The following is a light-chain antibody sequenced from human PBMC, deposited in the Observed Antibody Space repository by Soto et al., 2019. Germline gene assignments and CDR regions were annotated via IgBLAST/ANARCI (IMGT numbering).Light chain of an antibody. V-gene: IGKV3-15*01. CDR3: QQYIDWPSYT. CDR2: ATS. Sequence: EIVMTQSPATLSVSPGERATLSCRASQSVSRNLAWYQQKPGQAPRLLIYATSTRATDIPARFSGSGSGTEFPLTISSLKSEYSAAYYCQQYIDWPSYTFGQGTKMQIK. CDR1: QSVSRN. J-gene: IGKJ2*01.